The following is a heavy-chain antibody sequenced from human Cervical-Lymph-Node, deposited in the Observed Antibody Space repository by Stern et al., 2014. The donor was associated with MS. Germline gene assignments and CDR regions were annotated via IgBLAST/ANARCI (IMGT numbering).Heavy chain of an antibody. V-gene: IGHV4-61*02. CDR3: ARQAGYYDNSAYYNY. J-gene: IGHJ4*02. CDR1: GVSITSSSFY. Sequence: QVQLQESGPGLVKPSQTLSLTCTVSGVSITSSSFYWTWIRQPAGKGLEWIGRIDVRGHTDYNPSLKGRVTMSLDASKNQFSLELPSVTADDTAVYYCARQAGYYDNSAYYNYWGQGTLVTVSS. D-gene: IGHD3-22*01. CDR2: IDVRGHT.